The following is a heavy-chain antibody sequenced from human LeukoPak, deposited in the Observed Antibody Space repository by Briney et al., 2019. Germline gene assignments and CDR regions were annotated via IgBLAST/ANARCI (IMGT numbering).Heavy chain of an antibody. CDR1: GFTFGSYE. D-gene: IGHD5-12*01. V-gene: IGHV3-48*03. CDR2: ISSSGSTI. Sequence: GGSLRLSCAASGFTFGSYEMNWVRQAPGKGLEWVSYISSSGSTIYYADSVKGRFTISRDNAKNSLYLQMNSLRAEDTAVYYCAGARRGGYDLAYWGQGTLVTVSS. J-gene: IGHJ4*02. CDR3: AGARRGGYDLAY.